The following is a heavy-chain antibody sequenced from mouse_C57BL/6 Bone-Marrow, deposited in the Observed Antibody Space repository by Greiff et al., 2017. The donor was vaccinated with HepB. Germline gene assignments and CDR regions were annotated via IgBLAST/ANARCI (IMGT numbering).Heavy chain of an antibody. CDR3: AKNGYYGSSPMDY. CDR2: IWRGGST. Sequence: VMLVESGPGLVQPSQSLSITCTVSGFSFTSYGIHWVRQSPGKGLEWLGVIWRGGSTDYNAAFMSRLSITKDNSKSQVFFKMNSLQADDTAIYYCAKNGYYGSSPMDYWGQGTSVTVSS. V-gene: IGHV2-5*01. J-gene: IGHJ4*01. CDR1: GFSFTSYG. D-gene: IGHD1-1*01.